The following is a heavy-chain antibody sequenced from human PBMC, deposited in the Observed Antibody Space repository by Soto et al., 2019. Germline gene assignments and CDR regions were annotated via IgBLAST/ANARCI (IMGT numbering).Heavy chain of an antibody. V-gene: IGHV6-1*01. D-gene: IGHD6-19*01. Sequence: LSQTLSLTCAISGDSVSSNSAAWNWIRQSPSRGLEWLGRTYYRSKWYNDYAVSVKSRITINPDTSKNQFSLQLNSVTPEDTAVYYCARGRWLAPYYYYYDMDVWGQGTTVTV. CDR2: TYYRSKWYN. CDR3: ARGRWLAPYYYYYDMDV. CDR1: GDSVSSNSAA. J-gene: IGHJ6*02.